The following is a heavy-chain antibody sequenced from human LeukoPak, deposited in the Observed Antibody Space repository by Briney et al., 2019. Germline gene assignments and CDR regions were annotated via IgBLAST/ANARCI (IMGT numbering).Heavy chain of an antibody. D-gene: IGHD2-21*02. CDR2: ISSSSSYI. V-gene: IGHV3-21*01. J-gene: IGHJ6*02. CDR3: ARSTVVTAILLSYGMDV. Sequence: GGSLRLSCAASGFTFSSYSMTWVRQAPGKGLEWVSSISSSSSYIYYADSVKGRFTISRDSAKNSLYLQMNSLRAEDTAVYYCARSTVVTAILLSYGMDVWGQGTTVTVSS. CDR1: GFTFSSYS.